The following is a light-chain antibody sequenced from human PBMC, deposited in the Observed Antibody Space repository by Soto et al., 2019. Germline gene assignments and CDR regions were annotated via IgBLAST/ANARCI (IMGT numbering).Light chain of an antibody. J-gene: IGKJ2*01. CDR1: QSLVYSDGNTY. CDR3: MHGTHWPPMYT. Sequence: DVVMTQSPLSLPVTLGQPASISCRSSQSLVYSDGNTYLNWFQQRPDQSPRRLIYKVSNRDSGVPDRFSGSGSGTDFTLKISRVEAEDVGVYYCMHGTHWPPMYTFGQGTKLEIK. CDR2: KVS. V-gene: IGKV2-30*01.